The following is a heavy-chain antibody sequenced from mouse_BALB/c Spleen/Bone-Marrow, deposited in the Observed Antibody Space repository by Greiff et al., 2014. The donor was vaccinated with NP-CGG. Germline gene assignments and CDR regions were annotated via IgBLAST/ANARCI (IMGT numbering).Heavy chain of an antibody. CDR2: IWGDGST. J-gene: IGHJ3*01. CDR1: GFSLTGYS. CDR3: ARSDGYYEGCAY. Sequence: VKLQESEPGLVEPSQSLSITCTVSGFSLTGYSVNWVRQPPGKGLEWLGMIWGDGSTDYNSALKSRLSISKDNSKSQVFLKMNSLQTDDTARYYCARSDGYYEGCAYWGQGTLVTVSA. V-gene: IGHV2-6-7*02. D-gene: IGHD2-3*01.